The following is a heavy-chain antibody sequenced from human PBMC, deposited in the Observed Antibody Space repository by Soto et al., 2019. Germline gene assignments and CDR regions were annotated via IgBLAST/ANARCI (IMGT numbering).Heavy chain of an antibody. J-gene: IGHJ6*02. Sequence: ASVKVSCKASGGTFSSYAISWVRQAPGQGLEWMGGIIPIFGTANYAQKFQGRVTITADGSTSTAYMELSSLRSEDTAVYYCARESIAARSRAGYYYYYGMDVWGQGTTVTVSS. CDR1: GGTFSSYA. CDR3: ARESIAARSRAGYYYYYGMDV. V-gene: IGHV1-69*13. D-gene: IGHD6-6*01. CDR2: IIPIFGTA.